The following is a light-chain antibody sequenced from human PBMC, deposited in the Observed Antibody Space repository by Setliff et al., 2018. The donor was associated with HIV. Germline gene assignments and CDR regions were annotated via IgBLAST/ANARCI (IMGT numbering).Light chain of an antibody. Sequence: QSVLTQPASVSGSPGQSITISCTGTSSDVGGYNYVSWYQQHPDKAPKLMIYDVSYRPSGVSNRFSGSKSGTSASLAISGLQPEDEGDYYCAGWDDSLNGFVFGTGTKVTVL. J-gene: IGLJ1*01. CDR3: AGWDDSLNGFV. CDR1: SSDVGGYNY. CDR2: DVS. V-gene: IGLV2-14*01.